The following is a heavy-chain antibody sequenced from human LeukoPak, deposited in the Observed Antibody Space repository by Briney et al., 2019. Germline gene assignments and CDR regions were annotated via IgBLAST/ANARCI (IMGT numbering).Heavy chain of an antibody. Sequence: GGSLRLSCAASEFTFSDAWMNWVRQAPGKGLEWVGRIKNKFNGETADYAAPVKGRFTISRDDSKKTLYLQMDSLKADDTAVYFCTTVTVCTGSSCPGAFDHWGQGTLVTVSS. V-gene: IGHV3-15*01. D-gene: IGHD2-8*02. CDR1: EFTFSDAW. CDR2: IKNKFNGETA. CDR3: TTVTVCTGSSCPGAFDH. J-gene: IGHJ4*02.